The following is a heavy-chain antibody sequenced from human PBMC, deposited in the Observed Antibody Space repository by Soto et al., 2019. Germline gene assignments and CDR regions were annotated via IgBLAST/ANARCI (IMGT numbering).Heavy chain of an antibody. D-gene: IGHD1-26*01. CDR3: ARHTIRLLDAFDI. CDR2: IYYSGST. J-gene: IGHJ3*02. V-gene: IGHV4-31*03. Sequence: SETLSLTCTVSGGSISSGGYYWRWIRQHPGKGLEWIGYIYYSGSTYYNPSLKSRVTISVDTSKNQFPLKLSSVTAADTAVYYCARHTIRLLDAFDIWGQGTMVTVSS. CDR1: GGSISSGGYY.